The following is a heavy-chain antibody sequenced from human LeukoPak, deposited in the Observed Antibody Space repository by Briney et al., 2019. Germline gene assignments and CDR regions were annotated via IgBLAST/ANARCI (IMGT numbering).Heavy chain of an antibody. CDR1: GGTFRSYA. J-gene: IGHJ5*02. CDR3: ARDSGDSSGKGGWFDP. D-gene: IGHD3-22*01. Sequence: SVKVSCKASGGTFRSYAISWVRQAPGQGLEWMGRIIPILGIANYAQKFQGRVTITADKSTSTAYVELSSLRSEDTAVYYCARDSGDSSGKGGWFDPWGQGTLVTVSS. CDR2: IIPILGIA. V-gene: IGHV1-69*04.